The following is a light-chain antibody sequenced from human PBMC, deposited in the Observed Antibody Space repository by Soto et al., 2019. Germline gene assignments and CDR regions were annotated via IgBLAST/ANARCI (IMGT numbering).Light chain of an antibody. CDR3: QQYKSYPLI. CDR1: QSISSW. V-gene: IGKV1-5*03. Sequence: DIQMTQFPSTLSASVGDRVTITCRASQSISSWLAWYQEKPGKAPKLLIYKASSLQTGVPSRFSGSGSGTEFTLTISSLQPDDFATYYCQQYKSYPLIFGGGTKVEIK. CDR2: KAS. J-gene: IGKJ4*01.